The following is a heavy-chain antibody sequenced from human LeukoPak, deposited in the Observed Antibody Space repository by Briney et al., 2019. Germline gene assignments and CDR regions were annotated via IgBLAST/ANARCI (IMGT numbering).Heavy chain of an antibody. V-gene: IGHV3-30-3*01. CDR1: GFTFSSYA. Sequence: GRSLRLSCAPSGFTFSSYAMDWVRQAPGKGLEWVAFISYDGSNKYYADSVKGRFTISRDNSKNTLYLQMNSLRAEDTAVYYCARGNFDWLQISNWFDPWGQGTLVTVSS. D-gene: IGHD3-9*01. J-gene: IGHJ5*02. CDR2: ISYDGSNK. CDR3: ARGNFDWLQISNWFDP.